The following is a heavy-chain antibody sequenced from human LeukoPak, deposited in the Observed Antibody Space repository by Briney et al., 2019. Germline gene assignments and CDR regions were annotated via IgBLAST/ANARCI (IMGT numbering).Heavy chain of an antibody. J-gene: IGHJ5*02. Sequence: ASVKVSCKASGGTFSSYAISWVRQAPGRGLEWMGGIIPIFGTANYAQKFQGRVTITADKSTGTAYMELSSLRSEDTAVYYCAREEDTMVRGVIIPGNWFDPWGQGTLVTVSS. CDR3: AREEDTMVRGVIIPGNWFDP. D-gene: IGHD3-10*01. V-gene: IGHV1-69*06. CDR2: IIPIFGTA. CDR1: GGTFSSYA.